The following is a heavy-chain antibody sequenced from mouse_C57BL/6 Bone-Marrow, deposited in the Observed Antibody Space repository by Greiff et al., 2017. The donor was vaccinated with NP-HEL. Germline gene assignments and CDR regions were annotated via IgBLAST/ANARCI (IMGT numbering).Heavy chain of an antibody. CDR2: INPSSGYT. J-gene: IGHJ2*01. CDR1: GYTFTSYT. CDR3: ARGGYFDY. V-gene: IGHV1-4*01. Sequence: VQLQQSGAELARPGASAKMSCKASGYTFTSYTMHWVKQRPGQGLEWIGYINPSSGYTKYNQKFKDKATLTADKSSSTAYMQLSSLTSEDSAVYYCARGGYFDYWGQGTTLTVSA.